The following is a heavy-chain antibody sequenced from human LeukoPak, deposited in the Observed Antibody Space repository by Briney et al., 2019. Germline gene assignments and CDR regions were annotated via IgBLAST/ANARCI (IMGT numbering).Heavy chain of an antibody. D-gene: IGHD3-22*01. CDR2: IYYSGST. J-gene: IGHJ4*02. V-gene: IGHV4-39*01. CDR3: ARHSSTYYRFDY. Sequence: PSETLSLTCTVSGGSISSSSYYWGWIRQPPGKGLEWIGNIYYSGSTYYNPSLKSRVTISVDTSKNQFSLKVSSVTAADTAVYYCARHSSTYYRFDYWGQGTLVSVSS. CDR1: GGSISSSSYY.